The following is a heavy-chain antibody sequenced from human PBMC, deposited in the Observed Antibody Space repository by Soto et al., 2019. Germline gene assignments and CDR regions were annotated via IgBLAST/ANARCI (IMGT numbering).Heavy chain of an antibody. CDR2: IYPGDSDA. J-gene: IGHJ4*02. D-gene: IGHD1-26*01. CDR1: GYSFSSYW. V-gene: IGHV5-51*01. CDR3: ARHGRTLYRWSYDDY. Sequence: GESLKISCKGLGYSFSSYWVAWVRQMPGKGLLLVGIIYPGDSDARFSPSFQGQVTISADKFISTAYLQWSSLKASDTGIYYCARHGRTLYRWSYDDYWGQGTPVTVSS.